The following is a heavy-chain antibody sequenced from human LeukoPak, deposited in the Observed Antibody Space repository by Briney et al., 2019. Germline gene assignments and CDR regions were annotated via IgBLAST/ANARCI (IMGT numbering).Heavy chain of an antibody. V-gene: IGHV3-30*18. J-gene: IGHJ4*02. D-gene: IGHD6-13*01. CDR1: GFIFSTYG. Sequence: PGRSLRLSCAASGFIFSTYGMHWVRQAPGKGLEWVAVMSYDGSSGYYADSVEGRFTISKDNSKNTLYLQMNSLRAEDTAVYYCAKQRAGISWSPDYWGQGTLVTVSS. CDR2: MSYDGSSG. CDR3: AKQRAGISWSPDY.